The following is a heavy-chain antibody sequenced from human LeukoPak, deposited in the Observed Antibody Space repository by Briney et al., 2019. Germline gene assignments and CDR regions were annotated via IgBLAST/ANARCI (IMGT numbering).Heavy chain of an antibody. CDR2: IYSGGST. CDR1: GFTVSSYY. Sequence: GGSLRLSCVASGFTVSSYYMSWVRQAPGKGLEWVSVIYSGGSTYYADSVKGRFTISRDNSKNTLSLQMNSLRADDTAVYYCASGSGSYRTPYYYMDVWGTGTTVTVSS. CDR3: ASGSGSYRTPYYYMDV. J-gene: IGHJ6*03. D-gene: IGHD3-10*01. V-gene: IGHV3-53*01.